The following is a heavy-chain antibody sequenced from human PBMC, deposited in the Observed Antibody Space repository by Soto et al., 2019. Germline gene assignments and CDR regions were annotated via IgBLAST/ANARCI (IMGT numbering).Heavy chain of an antibody. CDR3: AREVPGDYFDN. V-gene: IGHV4-30-4*01. CDR2: IYYSGSP. J-gene: IGHJ4*02. CDR1: CGYIIRGDHY. D-gene: IGHD3-10*01. Sequence: SETLSLTCSVSCGYIIRGDHYWSWIRQSPGKGLEWIGYIYYSGSPYYNPSLKSRLTISVDTSKNQFSLKLSSVTAADTAVYYCAREVPGDYFDNWGQGTLVTVSS.